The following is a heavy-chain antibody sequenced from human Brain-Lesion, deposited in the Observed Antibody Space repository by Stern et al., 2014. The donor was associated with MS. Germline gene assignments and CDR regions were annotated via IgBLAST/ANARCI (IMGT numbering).Heavy chain of an antibody. V-gene: IGHV1-2*04. CDR3: ARVPGGVFGGMDV. CDR2: INPYSGDT. CDR1: GYTYTDYF. Sequence: QLQLVQSGAEVKKPGASVKVCCWASGYTYTDYFMHWVRQAPGQGLEWLGWINPYSGDTKDAQKFQGWVTMTRDTSISTAYMELNSLRSDDTAVYYCARVPGGVFGGMDVWGQGTTVT. D-gene: IGHD4-23*01. J-gene: IGHJ6*02.